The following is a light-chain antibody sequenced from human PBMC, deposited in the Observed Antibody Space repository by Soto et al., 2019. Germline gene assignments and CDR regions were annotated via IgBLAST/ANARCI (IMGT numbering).Light chain of an antibody. V-gene: IGKV1-39*01. J-gene: IGKJ2*01. Sequence: DIQMTQSPSSLSASVGDRVTITSRASQSISSYLNWYQQKPGKPPKLLIYAASSLQSGVPSRFSGSGSGTDFTLTISSLQPEDFATYYCQQSYNTPDTFGQGTKLQIK. CDR2: AAS. CDR1: QSISSY. CDR3: QQSYNTPDT.